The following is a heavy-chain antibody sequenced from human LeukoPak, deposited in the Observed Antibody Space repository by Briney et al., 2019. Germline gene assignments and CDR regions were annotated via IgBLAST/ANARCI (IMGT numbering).Heavy chain of an antibody. V-gene: IGHV4-4*07. Sequence: PSETLSLTCTVSGGSISSYYWSWIRQPAGKGLEWIGRIYTSGSTNYNPSLKSRVTMSVDTSKNQFSLKLSSVTAADTAVYYCAREPVVVTSEYFQHWGQGTLVTVSS. CDR2: IYTSGST. CDR1: GGSISSYY. J-gene: IGHJ1*01. CDR3: AREPVVVTSEYFQH. D-gene: IGHD2-21*02.